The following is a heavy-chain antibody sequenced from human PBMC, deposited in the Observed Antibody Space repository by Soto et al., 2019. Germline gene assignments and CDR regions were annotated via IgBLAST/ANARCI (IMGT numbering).Heavy chain of an antibody. Sequence: QVQLQESGPGLVKPSQTLSLTCTVSGGSISSGGYYWSWIRQHPGKGLEWIGYIYYSGSTYYNPSLKSRVTIPVDTSKNQFSLKLSSVTAADTAVYYCARAVEGYSNIHYFDYWGQGTLVTVSS. CDR3: ARAVEGYSNIHYFDY. D-gene: IGHD6-13*01. CDR1: GGSISSGGYY. J-gene: IGHJ4*02. V-gene: IGHV4-31*03. CDR2: IYYSGST.